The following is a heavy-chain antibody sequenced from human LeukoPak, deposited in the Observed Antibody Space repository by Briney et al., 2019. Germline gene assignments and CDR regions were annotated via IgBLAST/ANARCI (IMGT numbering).Heavy chain of an antibody. Sequence: PGGSLRLSCAASGFTFSNAWMSWVRQAPGKGLEWVRCIKSKTDGRTIHYAAPVKGRFTISRDESRNTLYLQMNSLKTEDAGVYYCTHYYGSGLFDYWGQGTLVTVSS. V-gene: IGHV3-15*01. CDR1: GFTFSNAW. CDR3: THYYGSGLFDY. CDR2: IKSKTDGRTI. D-gene: IGHD3-10*01. J-gene: IGHJ4*02.